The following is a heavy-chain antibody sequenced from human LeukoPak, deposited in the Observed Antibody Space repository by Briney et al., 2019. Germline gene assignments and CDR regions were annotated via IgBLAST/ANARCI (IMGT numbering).Heavy chain of an antibody. D-gene: IGHD3-22*01. CDR1: GFTFSSYA. J-gene: IGHJ1*01. CDR2: ISGSGGST. Sequence: GGSLRLSCAASGFTFSSYAMSWVRQAPGKGLEWVSAISGSGGSTYYADSVKGRFTISRDNSKNTLYLQMNSLRAEDTAVYYCAKDVDYYDSSGRPEYFQHWGQGTLVTVSS. V-gene: IGHV3-23*01. CDR3: AKDVDYYDSSGRPEYFQH.